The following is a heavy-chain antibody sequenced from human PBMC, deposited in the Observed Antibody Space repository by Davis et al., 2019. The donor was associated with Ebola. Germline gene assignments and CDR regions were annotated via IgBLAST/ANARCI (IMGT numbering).Heavy chain of an antibody. CDR3: ARDLGRVVIGGDY. CDR1: GGTFSSYA. Sequence: AASVKVSCKASGGTFSSYAISWVRQAPGQGLEWMGGIIPIFGIANYAQKFQGRVTITADKSTSTAYMELSSLRSEDTAVYYCARDLGRVVIGGDYWGQGTLVTVSS. J-gene: IGHJ4*02. V-gene: IGHV1-69*10. CDR2: IIPIFGIA. D-gene: IGHD3-3*01.